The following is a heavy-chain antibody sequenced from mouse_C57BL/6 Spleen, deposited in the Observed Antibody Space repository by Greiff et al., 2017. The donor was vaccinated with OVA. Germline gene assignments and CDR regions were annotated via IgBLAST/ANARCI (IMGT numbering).Heavy chain of an antibody. Sequence: QVQLQQSDAELVKPGASVKISCKVSGYTFPNNPITWRRQRPEQGLEWIGYIYPRDGSTKYNEKFKGKATLTADKSSSTAYMQLNSLTSEDSAVYFCAISDYDFYFDYWGQGTTLTVSS. J-gene: IGHJ2*01. D-gene: IGHD2-4*01. CDR3: AISDYDFYFDY. CDR1: GYTFPNNP. CDR2: IYPRDGST. V-gene: IGHV1-78*01.